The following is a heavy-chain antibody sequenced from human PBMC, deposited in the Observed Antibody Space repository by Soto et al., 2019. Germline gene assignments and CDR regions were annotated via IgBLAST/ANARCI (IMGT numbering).Heavy chain of an antibody. Sequence: SETLSLTCTVSGGSISSYYWSWIRQPPGKGLEWIGEIYHSGSINYNPSLKSRVTISVDTSKNQFSLKLTSVTAADTAVYYCARDKITGLFDYWGQGTLVTVSS. CDR2: IYHSGSI. CDR1: GGSISSYY. CDR3: ARDKITGLFDY. J-gene: IGHJ4*02. V-gene: IGHV4-59*12. D-gene: IGHD2-8*02.